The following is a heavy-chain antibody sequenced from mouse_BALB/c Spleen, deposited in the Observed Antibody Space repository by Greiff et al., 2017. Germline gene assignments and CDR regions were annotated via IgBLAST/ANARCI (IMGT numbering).Heavy chain of an antibody. Sequence: EVKVEESGGGLVQPGGSLKLSCAASGFTFSSYTMSWVRQTPEKRLEWVAYISNGGGSTYYPDTVKGRFTISRDNAKNTLYLQMSSLKSEDTAMYYCARHETYYAYACAYWGQGTLVTVSA. V-gene: IGHV5-12-2*01. CDR2: ISNGGGST. CDR1: GFTFSSYT. J-gene: IGHJ3*01. CDR3: ARHETYYAYACAY. D-gene: IGHD2-9*01.